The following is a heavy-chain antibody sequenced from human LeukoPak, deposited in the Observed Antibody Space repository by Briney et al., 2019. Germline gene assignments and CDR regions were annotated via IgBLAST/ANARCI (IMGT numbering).Heavy chain of an antibody. V-gene: IGHV3-21*01. CDR2: GVTSGST. D-gene: IGHD4-23*01. CDR3: ATKTHGPFDH. Sequence: GESLRLSCAASGFSFSSFNLYWVRQAPGKGLEWVSSGVTSGSTYYPDSVKGRFTISRDSAKHPLFLQMSSLSAEDTAVYYCATKTHGPFDHWGQGTLVTVSS. CDR1: GFSFSSFN. J-gene: IGHJ4*02.